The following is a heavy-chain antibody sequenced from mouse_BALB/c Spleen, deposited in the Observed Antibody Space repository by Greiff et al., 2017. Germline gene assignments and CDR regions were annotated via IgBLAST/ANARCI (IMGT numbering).Heavy chain of an antibody. V-gene: IGHV2-2*02. D-gene: IGHD2-14*01. CDR1: GFSLTSYG. CDR3: ARNPGGPYYRQPWYFDV. Sequence: QVQLKESGPGLVQPSQSLSITCTVSGFSLTSYGVHWVRQSPGKGLEWLGVIWSGGSTDYNAAFISRLSISKDNSKSQVFFKMNSLQANDTAIYYCARNPGGPYYRQPWYFDVWGAGTTVTVSS. CDR2: IWSGGST. J-gene: IGHJ1*01.